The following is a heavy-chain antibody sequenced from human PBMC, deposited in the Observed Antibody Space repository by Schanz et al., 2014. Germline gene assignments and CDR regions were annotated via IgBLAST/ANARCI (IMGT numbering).Heavy chain of an antibody. CDR1: GFTFSSYA. CDR3: AKSQGSSFDS. CDR2: ISSGGGST. J-gene: IGHJ4*02. D-gene: IGHD6-13*01. Sequence: EVQLLESGGGLVQPGGSLRLSCAASGFTFSSYAMTWVRQAPGMGLEWVSSISSGGGSTYYADSMKGRFTISRDNSKNTLYLQMSSLRAEDTAVYYCAKSQGSSFDSWGQGTLVTVSS. V-gene: IGHV3-23*01.